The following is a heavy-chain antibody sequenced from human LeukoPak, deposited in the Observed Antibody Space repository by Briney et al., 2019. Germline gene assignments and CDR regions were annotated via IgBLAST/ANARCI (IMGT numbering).Heavy chain of an antibody. CDR3: ARSGQQLTTFDY. V-gene: IGHV4-39*01. Sequence: SETLSLTCTVSGGSIGSSSYYWGWIRQPPGKGLEWIGTIYYSGSTYYNPSLKSRVTISVDTSKNQFSLKLSSVTAADTAVYYCARSGQQLTTFDYWGQGTLVTVSS. CDR2: IYYSGST. J-gene: IGHJ4*02. CDR1: GGSIGSSSYY. D-gene: IGHD6-13*01.